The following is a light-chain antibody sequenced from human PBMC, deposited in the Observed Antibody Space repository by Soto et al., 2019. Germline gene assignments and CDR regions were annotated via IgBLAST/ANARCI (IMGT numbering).Light chain of an antibody. Sequence: QSVLTQPPSVSEAPGQRVTISCTGSSSNIGAGYEAHWYQQVPGTAPKLLIYENNNLPSGVPDRFSGSKSGTSASLALTGLQAEDEAEDYCQSYDSSLSGYVFGTGTKVTVL. J-gene: IGLJ1*01. V-gene: IGLV1-40*01. CDR3: QSYDSSLSGYV. CDR2: ENN. CDR1: SSNIGAGYE.